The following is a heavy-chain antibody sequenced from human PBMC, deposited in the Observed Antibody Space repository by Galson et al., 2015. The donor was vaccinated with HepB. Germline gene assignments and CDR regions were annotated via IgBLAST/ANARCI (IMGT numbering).Heavy chain of an antibody. J-gene: IGHJ3*02. Sequence: SVKVSCKASGYLITTYGLSWVRQAPGQGLDWMGWISGYNDDTKYGQKVQGRVTMTTDTSTSTAYMEMRSLRSDDTAMYYCARNNSDKDGFDIWGQGTMVTVSS. CDR1: GYLITTYG. V-gene: IGHV1-18*01. CDR2: ISGYNDDT. D-gene: IGHD1/OR15-1a*01. CDR3: ARNNSDKDGFDI.